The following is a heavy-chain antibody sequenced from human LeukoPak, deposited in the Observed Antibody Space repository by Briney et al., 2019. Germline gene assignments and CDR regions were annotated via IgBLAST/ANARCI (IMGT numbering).Heavy chain of an antibody. D-gene: IGHD1-26*01. CDR1: GFTFDNDR. V-gene: IGHV3-23*01. CDR2: VNADGGNK. CDR3: AKRVKYGGTWDHFAD. J-gene: IGHJ4*02. Sequence: PGGALRLSCAASGFTFDNDRMSWVREAPGKGREWVSPVNADGGNKYYADSVKGRFTISRENSQRTLILQKNSLRVEDTALYYCAKRVKYGGTWDHFADWGQGTLVTVSS.